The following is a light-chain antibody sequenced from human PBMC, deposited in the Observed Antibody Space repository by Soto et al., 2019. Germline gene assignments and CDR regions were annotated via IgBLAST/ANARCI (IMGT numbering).Light chain of an antibody. Sequence: QSVLTQPASVSGSPGQSITISCTGTSSDVGGYNYVSWYQQHPGKAPKLMIYDVSNRPSGVSNRFSGSKSGTTASLTISGLQAEDEAYYYCCSYTSSSTRVFGGGTKLTVL. CDR3: CSYTSSSTRV. CDR2: DVS. J-gene: IGLJ2*01. V-gene: IGLV2-14*01. CDR1: SSDVGGYNY.